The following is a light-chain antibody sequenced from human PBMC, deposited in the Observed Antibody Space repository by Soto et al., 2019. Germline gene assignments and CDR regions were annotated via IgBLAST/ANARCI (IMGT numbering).Light chain of an antibody. CDR3: QQYNSYGT. J-gene: IGKJ1*01. CDR1: QGISSY. Sequence: DIRLTQSPSFLSASVGDRVTITCRASQGISSYLAWYQQKPGKAPKLLIYATSTVQSGVPSRFSGSGSGTEFTLTISSLQPDDFATYYCQQYNSYGTFGQGTKVDI. V-gene: IGKV1-9*01. CDR2: ATS.